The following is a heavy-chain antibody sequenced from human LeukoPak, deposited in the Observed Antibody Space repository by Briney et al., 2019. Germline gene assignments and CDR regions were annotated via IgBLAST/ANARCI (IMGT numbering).Heavy chain of an antibody. CDR3: AKGPYDYSNPLGAFDI. D-gene: IGHD4-11*01. V-gene: IGHV3-23*01. J-gene: IGHJ3*02. Sequence: HPGGSLRLSCAASGFTFSRYWMHWVRQAPGKGLEWVSAISGSGGSTYYADSVKGRFTISRDNSKNTLYLQMNSLRAEDTAVYYCAKGPYDYSNPLGAFDIWGQGTMVTVSS. CDR1: GFTFSRYW. CDR2: ISGSGGST.